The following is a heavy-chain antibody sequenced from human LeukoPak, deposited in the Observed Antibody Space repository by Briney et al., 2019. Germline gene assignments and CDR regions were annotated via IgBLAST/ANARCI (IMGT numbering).Heavy chain of an antibody. CDR2: LSGSGGTT. CDR3: AKGHTDSGTGFDC. D-gene: IGHD4-17*01. CDR1: GFTLSNFG. V-gene: IGHV3-23*01. Sequence: GSLRLSCAASGFTLSNFGMSWVRQAPGKGLEWVSGLSGSGGTTYYADSVKGRFTISRDNSKNILYLQMSTLRVDDAAIYYCAKGHTDSGTGFDCWGQGTLVTVSS. J-gene: IGHJ4*02.